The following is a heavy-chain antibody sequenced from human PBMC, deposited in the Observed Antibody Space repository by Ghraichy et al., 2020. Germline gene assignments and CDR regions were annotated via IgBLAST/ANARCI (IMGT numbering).Heavy chain of an antibody. CDR3: ARDAVQLWLRVSGSFDY. V-gene: IGHV3-7*03. Sequence: GESLNISCAASGFTFSSYWMSWVRQAPGKGLEWVANIKQDGSEKYYVDSVKGRFTISRDNAKNSLYLQMNSLRAEDTAVYYCARDAVQLWLRVSGSFDYWGQGTLVTVAS. J-gene: IGHJ4*02. CDR2: IKQDGSEK. CDR1: GFTFSSYW. D-gene: IGHD5-18*01.